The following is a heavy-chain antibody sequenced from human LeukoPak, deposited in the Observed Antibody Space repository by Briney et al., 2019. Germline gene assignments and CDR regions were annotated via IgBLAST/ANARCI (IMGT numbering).Heavy chain of an antibody. CDR1: GGSISSGGYS. J-gene: IGHJ4*02. D-gene: IGHD3-10*01. Sequence: SETLSLTCAVSGGSISSGGYSWSWLRQPPGKGLEWIGYIYHSGSTYYNPSLKSRVTISVDRSKNQFSLKLSSVTAADTAVYYCARYIGSGSYYNAIDYWGQGTLVTVSS. V-gene: IGHV4-30-2*02. CDR2: IYHSGST. CDR3: ARYIGSGSYYNAIDY.